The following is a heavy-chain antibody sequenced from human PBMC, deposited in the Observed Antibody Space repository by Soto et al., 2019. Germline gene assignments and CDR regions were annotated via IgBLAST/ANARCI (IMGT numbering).Heavy chain of an antibody. D-gene: IGHD5-12*01. CDR3: AGGSVATISPFDY. V-gene: IGHV4-31*03. CDR1: GGSISSGGYY. CDR2: IYYSGST. Sequence: QVQLQESGPGLVKPSQTLSLTCTVSGGSISSGGYYWSWIRQHPGKGLEWIGYIYYSGSTYYTPPLKSRVTISVDTSKNQYSLKLSSVTAADTAVYYCAGGSVATISPFDYWGQGTLVTVSS. J-gene: IGHJ4*02.